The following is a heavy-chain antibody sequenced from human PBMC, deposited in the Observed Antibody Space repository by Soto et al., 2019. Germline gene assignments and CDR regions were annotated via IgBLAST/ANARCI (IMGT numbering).Heavy chain of an antibody. Sequence: QVQLQESGPGLVKPSETLSLTCTVSGGSSSSYYWSWIRHPPGKGLEWIGSIYYSGSTNYNPSLQSRVTISVDTSQHQFYLKLSSVNAADTAVYYCARHGYYVPYWYFDLWGRGTLVTVSS. CDR2: IYYSGST. CDR3: ARHGYYVPYWYFDL. V-gene: IGHV4-59*08. CDR1: GGSSSSYY. D-gene: IGHD3-10*02. J-gene: IGHJ2*01.